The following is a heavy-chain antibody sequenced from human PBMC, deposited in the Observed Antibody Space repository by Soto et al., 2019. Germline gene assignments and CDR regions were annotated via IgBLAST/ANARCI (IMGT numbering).Heavy chain of an antibody. Sequence: GASVKVSCKASGYTFTSYGISWVRQAPGQGLEWMGWISAYNGNTNYAQKLQGRVTMTTDTSPSTAYMELRSLKSDDTPVYYCAREGLSGYSGYDYGIWLRFDPWGQGTLVTVSS. CDR1: GYTFTSYG. J-gene: IGHJ5*02. V-gene: IGHV1-18*01. CDR3: AREGLSGYSGYDYGIWLRFDP. D-gene: IGHD5-12*01. CDR2: ISAYNGNT.